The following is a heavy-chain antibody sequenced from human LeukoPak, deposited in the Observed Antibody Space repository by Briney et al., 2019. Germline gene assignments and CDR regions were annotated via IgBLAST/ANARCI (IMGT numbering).Heavy chain of an antibody. Sequence: GASVKVSCKASGYTFTSYGISWVRQAPGQGLEWMGWISAYNGNTNYAQKLQGRVTMTTDTSTSTAYMELRSLRSDDTAVYYCARSGSYDYVWGSYRFDFDYWGQGTLVTVSP. D-gene: IGHD3-16*02. CDR1: GYTFTSYG. V-gene: IGHV1-18*01. CDR2: ISAYNGNT. CDR3: ARSGSYDYVWGSYRFDFDY. J-gene: IGHJ4*02.